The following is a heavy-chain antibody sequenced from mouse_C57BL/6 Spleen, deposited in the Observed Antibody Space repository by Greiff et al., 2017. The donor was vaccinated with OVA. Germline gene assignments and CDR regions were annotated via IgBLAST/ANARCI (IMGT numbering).Heavy chain of an antibody. D-gene: IGHD2-1*01. CDR2: INPSTGGT. V-gene: IGHV1-42*01. CDR3: ARRGNTWFAY. Sequence: VQLKQSGPELVKPGASVKISCKASGYSFTGYYMNWVKQSPEKSLEWIGEINPSTGGTTYNQKFKAKATLTVDKSSSTAYMQLKSLTSEDSAVYYCARRGNTWFAYWGQGTLVTVSA. CDR1: GYSFTGYY. J-gene: IGHJ3*01.